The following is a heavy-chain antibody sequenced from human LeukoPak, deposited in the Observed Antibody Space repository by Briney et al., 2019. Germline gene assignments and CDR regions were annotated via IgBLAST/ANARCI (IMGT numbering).Heavy chain of an antibody. V-gene: IGHV3-23*01. CDR3: AKAPVGEYYDFWSGYYGTNNWFDP. CDR2: ISGSGGST. CDR1: GFTFSSYA. Sequence: GGSLRLSCAASGFTFSSYAMSWVRQAPGKGLEWVSAISGSGGSTYYADSVKGRFTISRDNSKNTLYLQMNNLRAEDTAVYYCAKAPVGEYYDFWSGYYGTNNWFDPWGQGTLVTVSS. J-gene: IGHJ5*02. D-gene: IGHD3-3*01.